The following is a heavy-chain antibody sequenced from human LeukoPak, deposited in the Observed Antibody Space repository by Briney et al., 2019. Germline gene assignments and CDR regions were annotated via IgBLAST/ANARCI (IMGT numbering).Heavy chain of an antibody. V-gene: IGHV3-23*01. Sequence: PGGSLRLSCAASGFIFSSYAMSWVRQAPGKGLEWVSTISDSGSSTYYADSVKGRFTISRDNSKNTLYLQMDSLRAGDTAVYYCARRYFDYWGQGTLVTVSS. CDR3: ARRYFDY. CDR2: ISDSGSST. CDR1: GFIFSSYA. J-gene: IGHJ4*02.